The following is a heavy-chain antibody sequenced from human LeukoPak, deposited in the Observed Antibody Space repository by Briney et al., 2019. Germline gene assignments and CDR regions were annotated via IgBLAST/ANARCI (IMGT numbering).Heavy chain of an antibody. Sequence: PGGSLRLSYAASGFTFSTYIMNWVRQAPGKGLEWVSSISGSSSYIYYADSVKGRFTISRDNAKNSLFLQMNSLRAEDTAVYYCARFALKTPPTDWGQGTLVTVSS. CDR2: ISGSSSYI. CDR3: ARFALKTPPTD. V-gene: IGHV3-21*01. J-gene: IGHJ4*02. CDR1: GFTFSTYI.